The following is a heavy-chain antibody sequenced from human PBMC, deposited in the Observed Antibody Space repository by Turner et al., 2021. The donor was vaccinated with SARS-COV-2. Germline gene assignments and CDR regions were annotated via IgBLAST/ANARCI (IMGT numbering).Heavy chain of an antibody. V-gene: IGHV4-39*01. D-gene: IGHD3-10*01. CDR1: GGSISSSSHY. CDR2: IYYSGST. J-gene: IGHJ6*02. Sequence: QLQLQESGPGLVKPSETLSLTCTVSGGSISSSSHYWGWIRQPPGKGLEWIGSIYYSGSTYYNPSLKSRVTISVDTSKNQFSLKLSSVTAADTAVYYCASQEALVPSYYYYYYGMDVWGQGTTVTVSS. CDR3: ASQEALVPSYYYYYYGMDV.